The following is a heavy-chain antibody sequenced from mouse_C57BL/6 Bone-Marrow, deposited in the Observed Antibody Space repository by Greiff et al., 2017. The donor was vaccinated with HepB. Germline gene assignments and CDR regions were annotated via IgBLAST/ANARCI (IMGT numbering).Heavy chain of an antibody. D-gene: IGHD2-4*01. CDR1: GYTFTSYW. V-gene: IGHV1-59*01. J-gene: IGHJ3*01. CDR3: ARSVYYDYDDGFFFAD. Sequence: QVHVKQPGAELVRPGTSVKLSCKASGYTFTSYWMHWVKQRPGQGLEWIGVIDPSDSYTNYNQKFKGKATLTVDTSSSTAYMKLSSLTSEDSAVYDCARSVYYDYDDGFFFADWGQGTLVTVSA. CDR2: IDPSDSYT.